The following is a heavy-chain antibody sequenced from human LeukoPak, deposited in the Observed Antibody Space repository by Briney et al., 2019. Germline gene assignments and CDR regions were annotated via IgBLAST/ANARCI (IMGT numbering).Heavy chain of an antibody. CDR3: AREGIANYGMDV. D-gene: IGHD6-13*01. Sequence: SETLSLTCTVSGGSISSYYWSWIRQPPGKGLEWTGYIYYSGSTNYNPSLKSRVTISVDTSKNQFSLKLSSVTAADTAVYYCAREGIANYGMDVWGQGTTVTVSS. J-gene: IGHJ6*02. CDR2: IYYSGST. V-gene: IGHV4-59*01. CDR1: GGSISSYY.